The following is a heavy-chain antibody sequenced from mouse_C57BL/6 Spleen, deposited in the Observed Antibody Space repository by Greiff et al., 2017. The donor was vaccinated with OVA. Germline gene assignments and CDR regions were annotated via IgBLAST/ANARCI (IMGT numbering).Heavy chain of an antibody. CDR1: GFTFSDYY. J-gene: IGHJ1*03. V-gene: IGHV5-16*01. CDR3: ARGIYYGNYEYFDV. Sequence: EVNVVESEGGLVQPGSSMKLSCTASGFTFSDYYMAWVRQVPEKGLEWVANINYDGSSTYYLDSLKSRFIISRDNAKNILYLQMSSLKSEDTATYYCARGIYYGNYEYFDVWGTGTTVTVSS. D-gene: IGHD2-1*01. CDR2: INYDGSST.